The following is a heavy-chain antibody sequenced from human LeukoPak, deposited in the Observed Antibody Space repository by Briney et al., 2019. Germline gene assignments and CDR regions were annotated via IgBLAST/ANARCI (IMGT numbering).Heavy chain of an antibody. CDR1: GFTFSSYS. J-gene: IGHJ4*02. Sequence: GGSLRLSCTASGFTFSSYSLNWVRQAPGKGLEWVSSVSTGSNYIYYADSVKGRFTISRDNAKNSLYLQMNSLRAEDTAVYYCARDPAASYFDYWGQGTLVTVSS. CDR3: ARDPAASYFDY. V-gene: IGHV3-21*01. D-gene: IGHD2-2*01. CDR2: VSTGSNYI.